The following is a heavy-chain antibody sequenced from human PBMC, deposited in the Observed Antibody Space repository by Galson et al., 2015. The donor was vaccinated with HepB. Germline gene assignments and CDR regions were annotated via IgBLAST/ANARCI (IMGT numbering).Heavy chain of an antibody. CDR2: VSGSGGST. D-gene: IGHD3-9*01. Sequence: SLRLSCAASGFTFSSYAMSWVRQAPGKGLEWVSAVSGSGGSTYYADSVKGRFTISRDKSKNTLYLQMNSLRAEDTAVYYCARDYGVHTRGDILTGSFQHWGQGTLVTVSS. V-gene: IGHV3-23*01. J-gene: IGHJ1*01. CDR3: ARDYGVHTRGDILTGSFQH. CDR1: GFTFSSYA.